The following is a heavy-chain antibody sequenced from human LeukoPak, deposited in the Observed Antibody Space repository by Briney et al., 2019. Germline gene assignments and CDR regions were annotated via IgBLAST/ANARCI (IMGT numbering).Heavy chain of an antibody. CDR1: GYTFTSYA. CDR3: ARDHIAVAGNAAFDI. Sequence: ASVKVSCKASGYTFTSYAISWVRQAPGQGLEWMGWITTYNENTNYAQNLHGRVTMTTDTSTSTAYMELRCLRSDDTAVYYCARDHIAVAGNAAFDIWGQGTMVTVSS. J-gene: IGHJ3*02. V-gene: IGHV1-18*01. D-gene: IGHD6-19*01. CDR2: ITTYNENT.